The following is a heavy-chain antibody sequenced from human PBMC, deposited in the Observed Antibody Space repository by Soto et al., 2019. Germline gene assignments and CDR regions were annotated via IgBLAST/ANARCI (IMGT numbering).Heavy chain of an antibody. Sequence: SETLSLTCTVSGGSISSGGYYWSWIRQHPGKGLEWIGYIYYSGSTYYNPSLKSRVTISVDTSKNQFSLKLSSVTAADTAVYYCAREGSTYGMDVWGQGTTVIVSS. V-gene: IGHV4-31*03. CDR3: AREGSTYGMDV. D-gene: IGHD6-13*01. J-gene: IGHJ6*02. CDR2: IYYSGST. CDR1: GGSISSGGYY.